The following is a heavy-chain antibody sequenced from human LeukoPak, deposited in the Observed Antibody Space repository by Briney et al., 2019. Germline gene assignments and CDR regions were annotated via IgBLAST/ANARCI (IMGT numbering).Heavy chain of an antibody. CDR1: GFSFSTYN. CDR3: VRDRGGGHWLDY. V-gene: IGHV3-21*01. CDR2: VSSSSSYI. J-gene: IGHJ4*02. Sequence: PGGSLRLSCAASGFSFSTYNMNWVRQAPGKGLEWVSSVSSSSSYIYYSDSVKGRFTISRDNAKNSLFLQMNSLRAEDTAVYFCVRDRGGGHWLDYWGQGTLVTVSS. D-gene: IGHD1-1*01.